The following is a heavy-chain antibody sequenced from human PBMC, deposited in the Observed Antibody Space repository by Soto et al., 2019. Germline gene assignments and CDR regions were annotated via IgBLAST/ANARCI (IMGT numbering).Heavy chain of an antibody. CDR3: ARDSGIDSSGYYFDY. J-gene: IGHJ4*02. V-gene: IGHV3-53*01. CDR2: IYSGGST. Sequence: EVQLVESGGGLIQPGGSLRLSCAVSGFTVSSNYMSWVRQAPGKGLEWVSVIYSGGSTYYADSVKGRFTISRDNSKNTLYLQMNSLRAEDTAVYYCARDSGIDSSGYYFDYWGQGTLVTVSS. D-gene: IGHD3-22*01. CDR1: GFTVSSNY.